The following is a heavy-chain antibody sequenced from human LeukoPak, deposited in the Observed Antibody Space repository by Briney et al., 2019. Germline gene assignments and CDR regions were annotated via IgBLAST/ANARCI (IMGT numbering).Heavy chain of an antibody. J-gene: IGHJ4*02. V-gene: IGHV4-59*01. CDR2: IYYSGST. Sequence: SETLSLTCTVSGGSISSYYWSWIRQPPGKGLEWIGYIYYSGSTNYNPSLKSRVTISVDTSKNQFSLKLSSVTAADTAVYYCARVSDISVAAYFDYWGQGTLVTVSS. CDR3: ARVSDISVAAYFDY. CDR1: GGSISSYY. D-gene: IGHD6-19*01.